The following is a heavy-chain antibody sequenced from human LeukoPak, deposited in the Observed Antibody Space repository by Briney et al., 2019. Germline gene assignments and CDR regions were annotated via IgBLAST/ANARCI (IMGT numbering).Heavy chain of an antibody. D-gene: IGHD5-18*01. V-gene: IGHV3-23*01. J-gene: IGHJ4*02. CDR3: AKEGGYSYGNQFDY. CDR1: GFTFSSYA. Sequence: GGSLRLSCAASGFTFSSYAMSWVRQAPGKGLEWVSAISGSGGSTYYADSVKGRFTISRDNSKNTPYLQMNSLSAEDTAVYYCAKEGGYSYGNQFDYWGQGTLVTVSS. CDR2: ISGSGGST.